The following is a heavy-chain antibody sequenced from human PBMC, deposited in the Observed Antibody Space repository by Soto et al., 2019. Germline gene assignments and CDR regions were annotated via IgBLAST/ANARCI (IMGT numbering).Heavy chain of an antibody. V-gene: IGHV5-51*01. CDR2: IYPGDSDT. Sequence: PGEVLKISCHGSGYAFSSYWIAWVRQMPGKGLEWMGIIYPGDSDTRYSPSFQGQVTISVDKSITTAYLQWSSLKASDTAMYYCARGYCTATICDPWFDPWGQGTLVTVSS. J-gene: IGHJ5*02. CDR3: ARGYCTATICDPWFDP. D-gene: IGHD2-8*02. CDR1: GYAFSSYW.